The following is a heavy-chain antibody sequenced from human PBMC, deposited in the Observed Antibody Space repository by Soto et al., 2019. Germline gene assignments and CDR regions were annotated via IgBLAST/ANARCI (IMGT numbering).Heavy chain of an antibody. CDR2: ISYDGSNK. CDR3: AKGRLAYCGGDCPYGMDV. CDR1: GFTFSSYG. V-gene: IGHV3-30*18. J-gene: IGHJ6*02. D-gene: IGHD2-21*02. Sequence: PGGSLRLSCAASGFTFSSYGMHWVRQAPGKGLEWVAVISYDGSNKYYADSVKGRFTISRDNSKNTLYLQMNSLRAEDTAVYYCAKGRLAYCGGDCPYGMDVWGQGTTVTV.